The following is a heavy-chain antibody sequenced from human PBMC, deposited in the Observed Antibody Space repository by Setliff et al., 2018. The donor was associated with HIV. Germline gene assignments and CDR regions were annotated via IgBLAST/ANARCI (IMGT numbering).Heavy chain of an antibody. CDR3: AAGGNYKLYSNRYNDHYYMDV. V-gene: IGHV1-69*13. D-gene: IGHD6-13*01. CDR2: IIPIFGTA. J-gene: IGHJ6*03. CDR1: GGTFSSYA. Sequence: GASVKVSCKASGGTFSSYAISWVRQAPGQGLEWMGGIIPIFGTANYAQKFQGRVTITADESTSTAYMKLSTLRSEETALYYCAAGGNYKLYSNRYNDHYYMDVWGEGTAVTVSS.